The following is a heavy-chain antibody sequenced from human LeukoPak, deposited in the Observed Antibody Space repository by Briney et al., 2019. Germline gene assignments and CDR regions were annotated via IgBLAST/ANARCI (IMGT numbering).Heavy chain of an antibody. J-gene: IGHJ4*02. D-gene: IGHD6-19*01. CDR3: AQGLAHSSGWTRLDY. CDR2: ISGSGGST. V-gene: IGHV3-23*01. Sequence: PGGSLRLSCAASGFTFSSYAMSWVRQAPGKGLEWVSAISGSGGSTYYADSVKGRFTISRDNSKNTLYLQMNSLRAEDTAVYYCAQGLAHSSGWTRLDYWGQGTLVTVSP. CDR1: GFTFSSYA.